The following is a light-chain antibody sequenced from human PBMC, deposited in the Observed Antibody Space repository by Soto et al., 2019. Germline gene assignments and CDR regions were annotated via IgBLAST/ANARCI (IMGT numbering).Light chain of an antibody. CDR3: NSYTTSSTHV. V-gene: IGLV2-14*03. J-gene: IGLJ1*01. Sequence: QPVLTQPASVSGSPGLSITLSCTGTSSDVGAYNFVSWYQQHPGKAPKLIIYDVSNRPSGVSNRFSGSKSGNTASLTISGLQAEDEADYYCNSYTTSSTHVFGTGTKLTVL. CDR2: DVS. CDR1: SSDVGAYNF.